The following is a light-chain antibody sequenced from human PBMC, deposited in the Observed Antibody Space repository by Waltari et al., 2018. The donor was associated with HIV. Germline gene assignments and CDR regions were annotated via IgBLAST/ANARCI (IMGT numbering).Light chain of an antibody. V-gene: IGKV4-1*01. CDR1: RSILYSSDNRNY. Sequence: DIVMTQSPDSLPVSLGERATINCTSSRSILYSSDNRNYLAWYQQTPRQPPRLLISWASTRESGVPDRFSGSGSGTDFALTIARLQAEDVAVYHCQQYLRSPPTFGGGTKVEIK. CDR3: QQYLRSPPT. CDR2: WAS. J-gene: IGKJ4*01.